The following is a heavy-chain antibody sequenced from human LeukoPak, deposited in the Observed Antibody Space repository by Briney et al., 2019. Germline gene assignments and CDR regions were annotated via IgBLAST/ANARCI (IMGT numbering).Heavy chain of an antibody. J-gene: IGHJ6*03. CDR3: ARQWSRTQYYYYMDV. CDR1: GGTFSSYA. D-gene: IGHD2-2*01. Sequence: SVKVSCKASGGTFSSYAISWVRQAPGQGLEWMGGIIPIFGTANYAQKFQGRVMITTDESTSTAYMELSSLRSEDTAVYYCARQWSRTQYYYYMDVWGKGTTVTVSS. V-gene: IGHV1-69*05. CDR2: IIPIFGTA.